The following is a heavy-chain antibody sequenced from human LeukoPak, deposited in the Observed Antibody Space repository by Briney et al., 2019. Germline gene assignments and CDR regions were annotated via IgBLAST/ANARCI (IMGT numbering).Heavy chain of an antibody. CDR2: TCYSGST. CDR1: GGSLSSSSDY. CDR3: ATISRHFDF. Sequence: PSETLSLTCTVPGGSLSSSSDYWGWIRQPPGKGLEWIGSTCYSGSTYYKPSLRSRITISADTSKNLFSLKLSSVTAADTAVYYCATISRHFDFWGQGMLVTVSS. D-gene: IGHD3-9*01. V-gene: IGHV4-39*01. J-gene: IGHJ4*02.